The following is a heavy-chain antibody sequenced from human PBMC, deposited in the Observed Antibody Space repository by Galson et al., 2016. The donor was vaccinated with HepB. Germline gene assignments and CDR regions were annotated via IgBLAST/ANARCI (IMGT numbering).Heavy chain of an antibody. CDR2: VYFGGTT. CDR3: ARAIVVVPAAISYFNGMDV. CDR1: GGSISNYY. V-gene: IGHV4-59*08. D-gene: IGHD2-2*01. J-gene: IGHJ6*02. Sequence: SETLSLTCTVSGGSISNYYWSWIRQPPGKGLEWLGHVYFGGTTDYNPSLKSRVTISVDRSKNQFSLKLSSVTAADTAVYYCARAIVVVPAAISYFNGMDVWGQGTTVTVSS.